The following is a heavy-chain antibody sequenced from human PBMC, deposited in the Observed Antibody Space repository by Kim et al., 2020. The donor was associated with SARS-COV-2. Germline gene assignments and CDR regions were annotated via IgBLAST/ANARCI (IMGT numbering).Heavy chain of an antibody. CDR3: AKSQTWSYRNVMVV. J-gene: IGHJ6*02. V-gene: IGHV3-23*01. CDR2: ISNSGGNT. Sequence: GGSLRLSCAASGFTFSTYGMSWVRQAPGKGLEAVSGISNSGGNTYATDSVKGRFSISRDNSRNTLYLQMNSLRAEDTAIYYCAKSQTWSYRNVMVVWGQG. CDR1: GFTFSTYG. D-gene: IGHD3-16*02.